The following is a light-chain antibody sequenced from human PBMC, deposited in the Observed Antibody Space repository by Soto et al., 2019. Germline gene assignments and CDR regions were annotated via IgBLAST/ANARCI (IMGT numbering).Light chain of an antibody. CDR2: EVS. Sequence: QSALTQPASVSGSPGQSITISCTGTSSDVGGYNYFSWYQQHPGNAPKLMIYEVSNRPSGVSNRFSGSKSGNTASLTISGLQAEDEADYYCSSYTSSSTDVFGTGTKLTVL. CDR1: SSDVGGYNY. V-gene: IGLV2-14*01. J-gene: IGLJ1*01. CDR3: SSYTSSSTDV.